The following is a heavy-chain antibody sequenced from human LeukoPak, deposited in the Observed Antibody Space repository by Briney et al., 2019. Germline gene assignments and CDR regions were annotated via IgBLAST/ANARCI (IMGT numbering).Heavy chain of an antibody. CDR2: IHYRGNT. CDR1: GGSTRNYR. D-gene: IGHD3-10*01. J-gene: IGHJ3*02. CDR3: ARHLSNDGSGTYTAFDI. Sequence: PSETLSLTCTVSGGSTRNYRWSWVRRPPGKGLQWIGYIHYRGNTDYSPSLKSRVTISSDTSRISLKVTSVTAADTAVYYCARHLSNDGSGTYTAFDIWGQGAMVTVSS. V-gene: IGHV4-59*08.